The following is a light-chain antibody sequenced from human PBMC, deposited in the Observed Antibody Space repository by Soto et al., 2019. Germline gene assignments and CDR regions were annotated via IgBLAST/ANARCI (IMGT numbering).Light chain of an antibody. CDR2: AAS. J-gene: IGKJ1*01. CDR3: QQTNSTPPT. Sequence: DIQVTQSPSSLSSSVGDRVTITCRASENVDRYVNWYQQIPGKAPSLLISAASTLQSGVPSRFRGSGSVTTFTLNIDSLQPEDFAMYYCQQTNSTPPTFGQGTKVE. V-gene: IGKV1-39*01. CDR1: ENVDRY.